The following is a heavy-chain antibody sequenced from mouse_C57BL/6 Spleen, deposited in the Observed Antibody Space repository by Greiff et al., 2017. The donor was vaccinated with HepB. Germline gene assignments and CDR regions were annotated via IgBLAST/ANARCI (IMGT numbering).Heavy chain of an antibody. CDR1: GYTFTSYD. D-gene: IGHD1-1*01. V-gene: IGHV1-85*01. CDR2: IYPRDGST. Sequence: QVQLKQSGPELVKPGASVKLSCKASGYTFTSYDINWVKQRPGQGLEWIGWIYPRDGSTKYNEKFKGKATLTVDTSSSTAYMELHSLTSEDSAVYFCARPRLDGSSYGRFAYWGQGTLVTVSA. CDR3: ARPRLDGSSYGRFAY. J-gene: IGHJ3*01.